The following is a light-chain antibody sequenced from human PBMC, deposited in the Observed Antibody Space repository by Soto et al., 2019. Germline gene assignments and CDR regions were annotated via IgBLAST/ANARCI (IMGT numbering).Light chain of an antibody. CDR3: LQYYSVPLT. J-gene: IGKJ4*01. Sequence: DIVMTQSPDSLPVSLGERATIICKSSQSVLDSSSTKHHLAWYQQKPGQAPKLLIYWASTRKSGVADRFSGSGSGPDFTLTINNLQAEDVAVYYCLQYYSVPLTFGGGTRVAIK. CDR2: WAS. CDR1: QSVLDSSSTKHH. V-gene: IGKV4-1*01.